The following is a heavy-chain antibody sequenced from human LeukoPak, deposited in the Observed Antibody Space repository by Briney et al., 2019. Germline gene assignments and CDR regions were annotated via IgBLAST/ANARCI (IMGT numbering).Heavy chain of an antibody. J-gene: IGHJ6*02. CDR1: GFTVSSNY. V-gene: IGHV3-53*01. CDR2: IYSGGSS. CDR3: ATTKVVVAAHYYYYYGMDV. D-gene: IGHD2-15*01. Sequence: GGSLRLSCAASGFTVSSNYMSWVRQAPGKGMEWVSEIYSGGSSYYAGSVKGRFTISRDNSKNTLYLQMNSLRAEDTAVYYCATTKVVVAAHYYYYYGMDVWGQGTTVTVSS.